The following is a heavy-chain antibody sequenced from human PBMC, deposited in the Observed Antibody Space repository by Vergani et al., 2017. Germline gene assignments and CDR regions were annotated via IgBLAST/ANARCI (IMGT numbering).Heavy chain of an antibody. CDR2: INHSGST. CDR3: ARDRYVGATRLCLDY. D-gene: IGHD1-26*01. V-gene: IGHV4-34*01. J-gene: IGHJ4*02. Sequence: QVQLQQWGAGLLKPSETLSLTCAVYGGSFSGYYWSWIRKPPVKGLEWIGEINHSGSTNYNPSLKSRVTISVDTSKNQFSLKLCSVTAADTAVYYFARDRYVGATRLCLDYWGQGTLVNVAS. CDR1: GGSFSGYY.